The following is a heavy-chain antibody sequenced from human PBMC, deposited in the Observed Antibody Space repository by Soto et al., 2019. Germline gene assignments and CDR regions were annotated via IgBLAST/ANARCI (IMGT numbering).Heavy chain of an antibody. CDR1: GGTFGSYA. V-gene: IGHV1-69*01. CDR3: ARSQGSSTSLEIYYYYYYVMDV. Sequence: QVQLVQSGAEVQKPGSSVKVSCKASGGTFGSYAISWVRQAPGQGLEWMGGIIPIPGTANYAQKFQGRVTIAADESTSTAYMELSSLRSEHTAVYYCARSQGSSTSLEIYYYYYYVMDVWGQGTTVTVSS. J-gene: IGHJ6*02. CDR2: IIPIPGTA. D-gene: IGHD2-2*01.